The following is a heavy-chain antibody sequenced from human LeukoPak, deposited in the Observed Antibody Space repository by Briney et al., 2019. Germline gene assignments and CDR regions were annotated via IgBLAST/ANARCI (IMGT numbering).Heavy chain of an antibody. J-gene: IGHJ5*02. CDR2: IRYDGSNK. D-gene: IGHD2-15*01. CDR1: GFTFSSYG. Sequence: AGGSLRLSCAASGFTFSSYGMHWVRQAPGKGLEWVAFIRYDGSNKYYADSVKGRFTISRDNSKNTLYLQMNSLRAEDTAVYYCARGADGVSSNSRGWFDPWGQGTLVTVSS. V-gene: IGHV3-30*02. CDR3: ARGADGVSSNSRGWFDP.